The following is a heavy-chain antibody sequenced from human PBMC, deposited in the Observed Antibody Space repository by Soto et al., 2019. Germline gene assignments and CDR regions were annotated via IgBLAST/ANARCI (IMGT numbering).Heavy chain of an antibody. CDR2: IYYSGNT. V-gene: IGHV4-30-4*01. J-gene: IGHJ4*01. CDR1: GGSISSGDYY. D-gene: IGHD3-22*01. CDR3: ARDLGYDSGAYYYRYFDY. Sequence: SETLSLTCTVSGGSISSGDYYWSWIRQPPGKGLEWIGYIYYSGNTHYNPSLKSRVTISLETSKDQFSLRLSSMSAADTALYIHARDLGYDSGAYYYRYFDYWGPGTLVTVSS.